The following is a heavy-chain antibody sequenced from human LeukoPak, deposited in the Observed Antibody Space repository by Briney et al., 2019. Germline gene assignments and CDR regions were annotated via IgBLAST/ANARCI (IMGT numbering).Heavy chain of an antibody. Sequence: ASVKVSCKASGYTFTSYDINWVRQATGQGLEWMGWMNPNSGNTGYAQKFQGRVTMTRNTSISTAYMELSSLRSEDTAVYYCARLTSIAAAGNLDYWGQGTLVTVSS. D-gene: IGHD6-13*01. CDR1: GYTFTSYD. CDR2: MNPNSGNT. CDR3: ARLTSIAAAGNLDY. J-gene: IGHJ4*02. V-gene: IGHV1-8*01.